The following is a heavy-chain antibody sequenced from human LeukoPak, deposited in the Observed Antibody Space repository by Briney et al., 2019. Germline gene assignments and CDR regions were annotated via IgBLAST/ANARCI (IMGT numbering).Heavy chain of an antibody. D-gene: IGHD2-2*01. CDR3: ARDPIVVVPGAKKYYYYYGMDV. Sequence: PGRSLRLSCAASGFTFSTYDMYWVRQAPGKGLEWVAVIWYDGSNKYYADSVKGRFTISRDNSKNTLYLQMNSLRAEDTAVYYCARDPIVVVPGAKKYYYYYGMDVWGQGTTVTVSS. V-gene: IGHV3-33*01. CDR2: IWYDGSNK. J-gene: IGHJ6*02. CDR1: GFTFSTYD.